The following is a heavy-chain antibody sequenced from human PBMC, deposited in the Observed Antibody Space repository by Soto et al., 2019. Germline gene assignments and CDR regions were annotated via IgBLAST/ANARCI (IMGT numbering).Heavy chain of an antibody. D-gene: IGHD2-2*01. CDR1: GFTFSRYG. CDR3: ARDPSEGRVGNWFES. V-gene: IGHV3-21*06. CDR2: ISSSTSYV. Sequence: PGGSLRLSCAASGFTFSRYGMNWLRQAPGKGLEWVASISSSTSYVYYADSVKGRFSTSRDIAKNILYLEMYGLRTEDTAVYYCARDPSEGRVGNWFESWGQGTLVTVSS. J-gene: IGHJ5*01.